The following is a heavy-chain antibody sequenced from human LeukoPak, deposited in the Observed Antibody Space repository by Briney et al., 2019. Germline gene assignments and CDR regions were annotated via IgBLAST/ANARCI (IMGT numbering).Heavy chain of an antibody. Sequence: PGGSLRLSCAASGFTFRSYSMNWVRQAPGKGLEWVSYISSSSSTIYYADSVKGRFTISRDNAKNSLYLQMNSLRAEDTAVYYCARGSGGTMVRGVIDYWGQGTLVTVSS. V-gene: IGHV3-48*01. CDR1: GFTFRSYS. CDR3: ARGSGGTMVRGVIDY. D-gene: IGHD3-10*01. J-gene: IGHJ4*02. CDR2: ISSSSSTI.